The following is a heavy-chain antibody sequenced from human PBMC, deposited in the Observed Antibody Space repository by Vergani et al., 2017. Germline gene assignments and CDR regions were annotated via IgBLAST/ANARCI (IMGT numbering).Heavy chain of an antibody. D-gene: IGHD3-22*01. CDR1: GVSITRGYY. Sequence: QVQLQESGPGLLKTSETLSLTCNVSGVSITRGYYWGWVRQSPGTGLEWISSVVHLGTVYYNPSLRSRVRISIDAYNVLSLCLQSVTAADTAVYFCVRDLYSRGPFDVWGQGSLVTVSS. V-gene: IGHV4-38-2*02. CDR2: VVHLGTV. J-gene: IGHJ4*01. CDR3: VRDLYSRGPFDV.